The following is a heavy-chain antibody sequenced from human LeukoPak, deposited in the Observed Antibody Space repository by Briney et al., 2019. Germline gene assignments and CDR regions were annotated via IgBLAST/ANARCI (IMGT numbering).Heavy chain of an antibody. D-gene: IGHD2-15*01. J-gene: IGHJ4*02. V-gene: IGHV3-23*01. Sequence: PGGSLRLSCAASGFTFSSYAMSWVRQAPGKGLDWVSIISSSGAGTYYADSVKGRFTISRDNSDNTLYLQMNSLRVEDTAIYYCTMTDCSGGSCYQGDWGQGTLVTVSS. CDR3: TMTDCSGGSCYQGD. CDR1: GFTFSSYA. CDR2: ISSSGAGT.